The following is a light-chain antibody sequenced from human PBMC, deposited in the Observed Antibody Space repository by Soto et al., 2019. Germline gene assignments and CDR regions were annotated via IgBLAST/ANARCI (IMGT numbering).Light chain of an antibody. V-gene: IGKV1-33*01. CDR3: QQYDNLPLT. CDR1: QGISTY. J-gene: IGKJ4*01. CDR2: AAS. Sequence: DIQMTQSPSSLSESAGDRVTITCRASQGISTYLNWYQQKPGKAPKLLIYAASSLQSGVPSRFSGSGSGTDFTLTISSLQPEDIATYYCQQYDNLPLTFGGGTKVDIK.